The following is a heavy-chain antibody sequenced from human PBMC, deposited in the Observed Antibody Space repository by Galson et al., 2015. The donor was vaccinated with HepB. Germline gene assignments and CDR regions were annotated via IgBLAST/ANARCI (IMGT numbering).Heavy chain of an antibody. V-gene: IGHV3-30*18. D-gene: IGHD3-3*01. Sequence: SLRLSCAASGFTFSSYGLHWVRQAPGKGLEWVAVISHDGRNEYYADSVKGRFTISRDNSKNTLYLQMNSLRAEDTAVYYCAKASPVLDFWSGYDYWGQGILVTVSS. CDR3: AKASPVLDFWSGYDY. CDR2: ISHDGRNE. J-gene: IGHJ4*02. CDR1: GFTFSSYG.